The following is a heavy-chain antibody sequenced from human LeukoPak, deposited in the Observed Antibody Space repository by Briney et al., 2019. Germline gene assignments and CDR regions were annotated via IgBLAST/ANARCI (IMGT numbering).Heavy chain of an antibody. Sequence: PGRSLRPSCAVSGFTFSNYWMNWVRHAPGKGLEWVANIKEDGSQKYYVESVKGRFTVSRDNAKNSVYLQMSSLRDEDTAVYYCARGLNTSPGVDYWGQGTLVTVSS. V-gene: IGHV3-7*01. D-gene: IGHD3-16*01. CDR2: IKEDGSQK. CDR3: ARGLNTSPGVDY. J-gene: IGHJ4*02. CDR1: GFTFSNYW.